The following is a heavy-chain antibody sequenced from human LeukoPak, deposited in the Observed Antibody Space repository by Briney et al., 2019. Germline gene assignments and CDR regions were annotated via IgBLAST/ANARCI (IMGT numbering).Heavy chain of an antibody. V-gene: IGHV3-30-3*01. CDR2: ISYDGSNK. J-gene: IGHJ6*02. CDR1: GFTFSSYA. D-gene: IGHD2-15*01. Sequence: GRSLRLSCAASGFTFSSYAMHWVRQAPGKGLEWVAVISYDGSNKYYADSVKGRFTISRDNSKNTLYLQMNSLRAEDTAVYYCAKGEGCSGGSCYHPYYYGMDVWGQGTTVTVSS. CDR3: AKGEGCSGGSCYHPYYYGMDV.